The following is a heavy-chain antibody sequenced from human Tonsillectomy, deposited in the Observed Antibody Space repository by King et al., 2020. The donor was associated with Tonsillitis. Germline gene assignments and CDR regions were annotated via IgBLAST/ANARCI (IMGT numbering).Heavy chain of an antibody. Sequence: QLVQSGAEVKKPGSSVKVSCKASGGTFSSYAISWVRQAPGQGLEWMVRISPILGIANYAQKFQDKVTITADKSTNTAYLELSSLRSEDTAVYYCAREGTSSAFDYWGQGTLVTVSS. D-gene: IGHD2/OR15-2a*01. CDR2: ISPILGIA. J-gene: IGHJ4*02. CDR3: AREGTSSAFDY. V-gene: IGHV1-69*09. CDR1: GGTFSSYA.